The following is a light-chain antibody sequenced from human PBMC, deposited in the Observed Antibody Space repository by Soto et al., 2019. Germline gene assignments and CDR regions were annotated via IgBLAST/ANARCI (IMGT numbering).Light chain of an antibody. CDR3: ATWDDNLNGLV. Sequence: QSVLTQPPSASGAPGQRVTISCSGSSSNIGRNYVNWYQRLPGTAPKLLIYSDNQGPSGVPDRFSGSKSGTSASLAISGLQSEDEAEYDCATWDDNLNGLVFGGGTKVTGL. J-gene: IGLJ3*02. V-gene: IGLV1-44*01. CDR2: SDN. CDR1: SSNIGRNY.